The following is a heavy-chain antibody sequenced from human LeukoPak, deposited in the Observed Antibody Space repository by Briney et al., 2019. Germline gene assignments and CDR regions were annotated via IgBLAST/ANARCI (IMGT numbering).Heavy chain of an antibody. CDR3: ARHLKYYYDSSGPVGWLYP. Sequence: SETLSLTCTVSGGSLSSSSYYWGWIRQPPGKGLEWIGSIYHSGSTYYNPSLKTRVTISVHTSKNQFSLKLSSVTAADTAVYNCARHLKYYYDSSGPVGWLYPWGQGTLDTVSS. D-gene: IGHD3-22*01. V-gene: IGHV4-39*01. CDR1: GGSLSSSSYY. J-gene: IGHJ5*02. CDR2: IYHSGST.